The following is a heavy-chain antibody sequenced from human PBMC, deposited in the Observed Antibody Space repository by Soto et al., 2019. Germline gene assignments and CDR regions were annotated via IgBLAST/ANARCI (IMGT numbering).Heavy chain of an antibody. CDR3: ASIAVDGTSKAFDL. Sequence: PGGSLRLSCAASGFTFSSYGMSWVRQAPGKGLEWVANIKQDGSEKYYVDSVKGRFTISRDNAKSSLYLQMNSLRAEDTAVYYCASIAVDGTSKAFDLWRQGTMVTVSS. D-gene: IGHD6-19*01. V-gene: IGHV3-7*03. CDR1: GFTFSSYG. CDR2: IKQDGSEK. J-gene: IGHJ3*01.